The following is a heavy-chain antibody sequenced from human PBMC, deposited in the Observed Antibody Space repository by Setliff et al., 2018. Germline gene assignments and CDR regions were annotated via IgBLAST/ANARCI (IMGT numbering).Heavy chain of an antibody. J-gene: IGHJ4*02. Sequence: GSLRLSCAASGFTFRSYAMNWVRQAPGKGLEWVSVIYTGEDTTYYADSVKGRFTVSRDNAKNTLFLQMNDLRAEDTAIYYCAKSPVRFGIVIVIPSYFDSWGPGTLVTSPQ. CDR2: IYTGEDTT. CDR1: GFTFRSYA. V-gene: IGHV3-23*03. CDR3: AKSPVRFGIVIVIPSYFDS. D-gene: IGHD3-16*02.